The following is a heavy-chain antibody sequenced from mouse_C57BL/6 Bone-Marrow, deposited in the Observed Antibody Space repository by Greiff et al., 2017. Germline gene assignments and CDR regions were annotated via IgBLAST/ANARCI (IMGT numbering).Heavy chain of an antibody. J-gene: IGHJ1*03. CDR3: AREGLLLYRYFDV. CDR1: GFSLTSYG. D-gene: IGHD1-1*01. CDR2: IWSGGST. Sequence: QVQLQQSGPGLAQPSQSLSITCTVSGFSLTSYGVHWVRQSPGKGLEWLGVIWSGGSTDYNAAFISRLSISKDNSKSQVFFKMNSLQADDTAIYYCAREGLLLYRYFDVWGTGTTVTVSS. V-gene: IGHV2-2*01.